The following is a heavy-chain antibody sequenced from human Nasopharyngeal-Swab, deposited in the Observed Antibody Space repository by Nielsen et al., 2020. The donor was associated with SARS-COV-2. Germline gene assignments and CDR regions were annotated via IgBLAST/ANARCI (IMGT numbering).Heavy chain of an antibody. J-gene: IGHJ4*02. CDR2: IFWDDDK. CDR3: ARMEGSSSWYY. Sequence: PGKALEWLAVIFWDDDKWYRPSLEGRLTITKDTTKNQVVLRMTNVDPVDTGTYYCARMEGSSSWYYWGQGTLVTVSS. V-gene: IGHV2-5*02. D-gene: IGHD6-13*01.